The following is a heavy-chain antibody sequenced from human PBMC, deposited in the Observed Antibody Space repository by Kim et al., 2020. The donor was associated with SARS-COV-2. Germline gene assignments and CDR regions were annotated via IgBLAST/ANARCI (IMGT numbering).Heavy chain of an antibody. J-gene: IGHJ3*02. V-gene: IGHV3-11*05. CDR1: GFTFSDYY. CDR3: ARDRGSGWSVDAFDI. CDR2: ISSSSSYT. Sequence: GGSLRLSCAASGFTFSDYYMSWIRQAPGKGLEWVSYISSSSSYTNYADSVKGRFTISRDNAKNSLYLQMNSLRAEDTAVYYCARDRGSGWSVDAFDIWGQATMVTVSS. D-gene: IGHD6-19*01.